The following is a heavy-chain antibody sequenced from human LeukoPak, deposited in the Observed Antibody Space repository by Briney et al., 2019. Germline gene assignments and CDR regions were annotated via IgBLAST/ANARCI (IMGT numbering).Heavy chain of an antibody. J-gene: IGHJ6*02. CDR1: GGTFSGYA. Sequence: GASVKVSCKASGGTFSGYAISWVRQAPGQGLEWMGGIIPIFGTANYAQKFQGRVTITADESTSTAYMELSSLRSEDTAVYYCARVLRGGDYAPWVYYYGMDVWGQGTTVTVSS. CDR2: IIPIFGTA. V-gene: IGHV1-69*01. CDR3: ARVLRGGDYAPWVYYYGMDV. D-gene: IGHD4-17*01.